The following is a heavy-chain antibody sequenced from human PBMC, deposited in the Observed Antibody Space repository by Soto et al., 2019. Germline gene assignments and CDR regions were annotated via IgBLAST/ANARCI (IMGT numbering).Heavy chain of an antibody. V-gene: IGHV3-33*01. Sequence: QVQLVESGGGVVQPGRSLRLSCAASGFTFSSYGMHWVRQAPGKGLEWVAVIWYDGSNKYYADSVKGRFTISRDNSKNTLYLQMNSLRSEDTAVYYCARDLTYDFWSEYYYYYGMDVWGQGTTVTVSS. CDR3: ARDLTYDFWSEYYYYYGMDV. CDR1: GFTFSSYG. J-gene: IGHJ6*02. CDR2: IWYDGSNK. D-gene: IGHD3-3*01.